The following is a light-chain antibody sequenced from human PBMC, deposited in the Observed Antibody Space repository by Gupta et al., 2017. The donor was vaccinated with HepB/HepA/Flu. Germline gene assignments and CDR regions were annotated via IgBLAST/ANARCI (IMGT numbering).Light chain of an antibody. CDR1: TSNLGSNF. V-gene: IGLV1-44*01. J-gene: IGLJ3*02. CDR2: SNN. CDR3: AAWDDSLSGPNWV. Sequence: QSVLTQPPSASATPGPRVTLSCSGSTSNLGSNFVSWYTQVPGSAPKLLIYSNNQRPSGVPDRFAGSKSGTAASLAISGLQSDDEADYYCAAWDDSLSGPNWVFGGGTKVTV.